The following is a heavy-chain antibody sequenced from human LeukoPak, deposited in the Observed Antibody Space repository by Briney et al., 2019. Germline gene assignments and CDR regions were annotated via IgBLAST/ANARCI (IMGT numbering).Heavy chain of an antibody. J-gene: IGHJ4*02. CDR3: ARRRNRDGYKMYYFDY. CDR1: GYTFTGYY. Sequence: ASVKVSCKASGYTFTGYYMHLVRQAPGQGLEWMGWINPNSGGTNYAQKFQGRVTMTRDTSISTAYMELSRLRSDDTAVYYCARRRNRDGYKMYYFDYWGQGTLVTVSS. V-gene: IGHV1-2*02. CDR2: INPNSGGT. D-gene: IGHD5-24*01.